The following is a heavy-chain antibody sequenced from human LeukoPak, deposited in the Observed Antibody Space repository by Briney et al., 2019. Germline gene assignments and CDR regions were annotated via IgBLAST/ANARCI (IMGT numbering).Heavy chain of an antibody. D-gene: IGHD2-15*01. Sequence: PSETLSLTCTVPGGSISSSSYYWGWIRQPPGKGLEWIGSIYYSGSTCYNPSLKGRVTISVDTSKNQFSLKLSSVTAADTAVYYCARAPRGGGSCYDYWGQGTLVTVSS. J-gene: IGHJ4*02. CDR3: ARAPRGGGSCYDY. CDR2: IYYSGST. CDR1: GGSISSSSYY. V-gene: IGHV4-39*01.